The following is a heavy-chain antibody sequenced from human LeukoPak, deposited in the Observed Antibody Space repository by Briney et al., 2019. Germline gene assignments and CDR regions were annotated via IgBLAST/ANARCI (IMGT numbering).Heavy chain of an antibody. CDR1: GGSISSGGYY. D-gene: IGHD3-16*01. J-gene: IGHJ4*02. CDR2: IYYSGST. V-gene: IGHV4-31*03. Sequence: SQTLSLTCTVSGGSISSGGYYWSWIRQHPGKGLEWIGYIYYSGSTYYSLSLKSRVTISVDTSKNQFSLKLSSVTAADTAVYYCARGPRGRPDYWGQGTLVTVSS. CDR3: ARGPRGRPDY.